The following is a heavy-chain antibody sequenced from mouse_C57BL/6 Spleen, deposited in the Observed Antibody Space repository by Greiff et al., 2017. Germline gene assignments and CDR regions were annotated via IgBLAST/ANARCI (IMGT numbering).Heavy chain of an antibody. D-gene: IGHD2-4*01. CDR1: GFTFSSYA. V-gene: IGHV5-4*01. Sequence: EVLLQESGGGLVKPGGSLKLSCAASGFTFSSYAMSWVRQTPEKRLEWVATIRAGGSYTYYPDNVKGRFTISRDNAKNNLYLQMSHLKSEDTAMYDWARDDGDYDDDGAWFAYWGQGTLVTVSA. CDR2: IRAGGSYT. J-gene: IGHJ3*01. CDR3: ARDDGDYDDDGAWFAY.